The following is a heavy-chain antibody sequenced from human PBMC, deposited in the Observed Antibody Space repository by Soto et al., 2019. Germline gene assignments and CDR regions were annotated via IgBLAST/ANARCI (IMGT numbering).Heavy chain of an antibody. J-gene: IGHJ4*02. Sequence: EVQLEESGGALVQPGRSLRLSCAASGFTFDDYAMHWVRQVLGKGLEWVSSISWNSGNIGYADSVKGRFTTSRHNAQNSLYLQMNSLRPEEQALYYCVRTKGGYSYGTPFDYWGQGTLVTVSS. V-gene: IGHV3-9*01. CDR1: GFTFDDYA. CDR2: ISWNSGNI. D-gene: IGHD5-18*01. CDR3: VRTKGGYSYGTPFDY.